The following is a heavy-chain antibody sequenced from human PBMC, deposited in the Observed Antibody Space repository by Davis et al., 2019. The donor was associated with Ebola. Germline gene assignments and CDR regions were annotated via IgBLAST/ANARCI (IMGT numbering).Heavy chain of an antibody. V-gene: IGHV3-23*01. D-gene: IGHD4-23*01. CDR1: GFTFSNAW. J-gene: IGHJ2*01. Sequence: PGGSLRLSCAASGFTFSNAWMNWVRQAPGKGLEWVSAISGSGGSTYYADSVKGRFTISRDNSKNTLYLQMNSLRAEDTAVYYCAKRAVARGWYFDLWGRGTLVTVSS. CDR2: ISGSGGST. CDR3: AKRAVARGWYFDL.